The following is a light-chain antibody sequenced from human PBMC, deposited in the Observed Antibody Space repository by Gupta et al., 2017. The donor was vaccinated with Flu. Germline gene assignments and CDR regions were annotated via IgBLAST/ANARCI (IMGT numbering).Light chain of an antibody. CDR3: QVRDSWPPTIT. J-gene: IGKJ5*01. CDR1: QGVNNY. Sequence: EIVLTQSPGTLSLSPGERATLSCRASQGVNNYLDWYRHKSGQAPRLLISDAPVRATGVPARFSVSGSGTDFTLTISSLEPEDFAVYYCQVRDSWPPTITFGQGTRLEIK. CDR2: DAP. V-gene: IGKV3-11*01.